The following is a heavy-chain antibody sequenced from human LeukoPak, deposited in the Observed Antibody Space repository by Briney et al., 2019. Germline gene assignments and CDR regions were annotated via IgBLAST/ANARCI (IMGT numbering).Heavy chain of an antibody. Sequence: PGGSLRLSCAASGFTVSTNYMTWVRQAPGKGLEWVSVIYGGGSTYYADSVKGRFTISRDNSKNTLYLQMNSLRAEDTGVYYCARVPYVSGTFDYWGQGTLVTVSS. CDR3: ARVPYVSGTFDY. CDR2: IYGGGST. CDR1: GFTVSTNY. V-gene: IGHV3-53*01. D-gene: IGHD3-10*01. J-gene: IGHJ4*02.